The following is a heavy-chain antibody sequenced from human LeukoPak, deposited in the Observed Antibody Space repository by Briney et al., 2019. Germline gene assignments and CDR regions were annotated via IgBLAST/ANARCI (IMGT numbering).Heavy chain of an antibody. V-gene: IGHV1-24*01. Sequence: ASVKVSCKVSGYTLTELSMHWVRQAPGKALEWMGGFDPEDGETIYAQKFQGRVTMTEDTSTDTAYMELSSLRSEDTAVYYCASGDSGSYYFDYWGQGTLVTVSS. J-gene: IGHJ4*02. CDR2: FDPEDGET. CDR1: GYTLTELS. CDR3: ASGDSGSYYFDY. D-gene: IGHD1-26*01.